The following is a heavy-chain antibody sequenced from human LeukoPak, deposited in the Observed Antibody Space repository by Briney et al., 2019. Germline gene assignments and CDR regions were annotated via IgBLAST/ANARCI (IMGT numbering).Heavy chain of an antibody. CDR2: INSRSGTI. Sequence: GGSLRLSCAASGFTFSSFDMNWVRQAPGKGLEWVSYINSRSGTIYYADSVKGRFTISRDNSKNTLYLQMSSLRAEDTAVYYCAKAGYSDYPYYYYYMDVWGKGTTVTVSS. CDR1: GFTFSSFD. D-gene: IGHD4-11*01. J-gene: IGHJ6*03. CDR3: AKAGYSDYPYYYYYMDV. V-gene: IGHV3-48*01.